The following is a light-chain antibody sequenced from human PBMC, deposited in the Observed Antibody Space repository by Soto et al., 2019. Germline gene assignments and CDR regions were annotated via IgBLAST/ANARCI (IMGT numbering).Light chain of an antibody. J-gene: IGKJ4*01. CDR3: QHRDNRPPGLT. CDR2: AAS. V-gene: IGKV3-11*01. Sequence: EIVLTQSPGTLSLSPGERATLSCRASQSVSDSLAWYQQKPGQAPRLVIHAASNRPPGIPARFSGSGSGTDFTLTISSLEPEDFAVYYCQHRDNRPPGLTFGGGTKVDIK. CDR1: QSVSDS.